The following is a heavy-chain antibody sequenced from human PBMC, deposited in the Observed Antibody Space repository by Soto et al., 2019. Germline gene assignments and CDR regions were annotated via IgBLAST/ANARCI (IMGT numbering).Heavy chain of an antibody. J-gene: IGHJ6*02. V-gene: IGHV1-18*01. CDR2: ISAYNGNT. CDR3: ARDAGVTMVRGVIITDLYYSYYGMDV. Sequence: ASVKVSCKASGYTFTSYGISWVRQAPGQWLEWMGWISAYNGNTNYAQKLQGRVTMTTDTSTSTAYMELRSLRSDDTAVYYCARDAGVTMVRGVIITDLYYSYYGMDVWGQGTTVTLAS. CDR1: GYTFTSYG. D-gene: IGHD3-10*01.